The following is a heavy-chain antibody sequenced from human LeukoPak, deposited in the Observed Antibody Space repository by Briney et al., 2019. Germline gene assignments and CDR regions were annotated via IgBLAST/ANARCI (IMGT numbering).Heavy chain of an antibody. CDR1: GYSISSGYY. J-gene: IGHJ4*02. V-gene: IGHV3-23*01. Sequence: ETLSLTCTVSGYSISSGYYWGWIRQPPGKGLEWVSTISASGAYYADAVKGRFTISRDNSRNKLSLQMDSLRAEDTAVYYCAKDHESGGYPCLDYWGQGTLVTVSS. D-gene: IGHD3-22*01. CDR2: ISASGA. CDR3: AKDHESGGYPCLDY.